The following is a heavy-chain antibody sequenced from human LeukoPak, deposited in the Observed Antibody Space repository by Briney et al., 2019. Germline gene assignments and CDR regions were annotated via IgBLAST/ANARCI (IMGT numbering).Heavy chain of an antibody. V-gene: IGHV1-46*01. CDR2: FNPSGGST. D-gene: IGHD6-13*01. CDR1: GYTFTSCY. Sequence: ASVKVSCKASGYTFTSCYMHWVRQAPGQGLEWMGIFNPSGGSTSYAQKFQGRVTMTRDMSTSTVYMELSSLRSEDTAVYYCARDKRRGNSRERTSEHFDYWGQGTLVTVSS. J-gene: IGHJ4*02. CDR3: ARDKRRGNSRERTSEHFDY.